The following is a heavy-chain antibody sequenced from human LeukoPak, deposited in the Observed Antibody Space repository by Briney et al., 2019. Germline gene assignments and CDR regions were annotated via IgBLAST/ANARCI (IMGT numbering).Heavy chain of an antibody. CDR1: GYTFTGYY. CDR3: ARSGGYCSGGSCYTRAFDI. V-gene: IGHV1-2*02. D-gene: IGHD2-15*01. J-gene: IGHJ3*02. Sequence: GASVKVSCKASGYTFTGYYMHWVRQAPGQGLEWMGWINPNSGGTNYAQKFQGRVTMTRDTSISTAYMELSRLRSDDTAVYYCARSGGYCSGGSCYTRAFDIWGQGTMVTVSS. CDR2: INPNSGGT.